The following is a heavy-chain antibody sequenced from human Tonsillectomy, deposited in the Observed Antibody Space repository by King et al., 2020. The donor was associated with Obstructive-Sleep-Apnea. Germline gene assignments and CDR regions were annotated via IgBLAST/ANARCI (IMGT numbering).Heavy chain of an antibody. J-gene: IGHJ3*01. CDR2: ISDDGSHE. D-gene: IGHD1-14*01. Sequence: VQLVESGGGVVQPGRSLRLSCEASRFMFSTYGMNWVRQAPGKGLEWVAVISDDGSHESYADSVKGRFTISRDKSQNTVYLQMNSLRDEETAVYYCAKDGDPSRNFLDAFDVWGQGTMVTVSS. CDR3: AKDGDPSRNFLDAFDV. V-gene: IGHV3-30*18. CDR1: RFMFSTYG.